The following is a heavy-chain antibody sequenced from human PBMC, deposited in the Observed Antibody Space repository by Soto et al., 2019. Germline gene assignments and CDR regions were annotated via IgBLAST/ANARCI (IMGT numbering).Heavy chain of an antibody. Sequence: EVQLLESGGGVVQPGGSLRLSCAASGFSFNDYAMTWVRQAPGKGLEWVSAINDDGDSTYYADSVKGRFTISRDNSKNTVFLEMNSLRAEDTAAYHCAKVVVMRAVNDALDIWGQGIMVTVSS. CDR2: INDDGDST. V-gene: IGHV3-23*01. CDR3: AKVVVMRAVNDALDI. D-gene: IGHD3-22*01. CDR1: GFSFNDYA. J-gene: IGHJ3*02.